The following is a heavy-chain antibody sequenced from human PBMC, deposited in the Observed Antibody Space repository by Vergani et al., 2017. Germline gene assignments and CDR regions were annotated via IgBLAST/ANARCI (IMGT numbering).Heavy chain of an antibody. CDR2: IYWDDDK. V-gene: IGHV2-5*02. CDR1: GFSLSTSGVG. Sequence: QNTLQESGPTLVKHTQTLTLTCTFSGFSLSTSGVGVGWIRQPPGKALEWLALIYWDDDKRYSPSLKSRLTLTKDTSKNQVVLTMNNMDPVDTATYYCAHTHPSFGGVIVWDYWGQGMLVTVSS. D-gene: IGHD3-16*02. J-gene: IGHJ4*02. CDR3: AHTHPSFGGVIVWDY.